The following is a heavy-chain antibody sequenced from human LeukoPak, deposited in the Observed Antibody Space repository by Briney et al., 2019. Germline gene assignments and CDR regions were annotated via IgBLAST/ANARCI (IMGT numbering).Heavy chain of an antibody. CDR2: IYTSGST. CDR1: GGSISSYY. J-gene: IGHJ6*02. Sequence: PSETLSLTCTVSGGSISSYYWNWIRQPAGKGLEWIGRIYTSGSTNYNPSLKSRVTMSVDTSKNQFSLKLSSVTAADTAVYYCAGLPIGAVAASDYYYYYGMDVWGQGTTVTVSS. V-gene: IGHV4-4*07. CDR3: AGLPIGAVAASDYYYYYGMDV. D-gene: IGHD6-19*01.